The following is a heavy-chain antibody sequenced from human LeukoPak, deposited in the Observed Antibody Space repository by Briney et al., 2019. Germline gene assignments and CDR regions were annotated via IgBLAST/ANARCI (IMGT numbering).Heavy chain of an antibody. J-gene: IGHJ5*02. CDR3: AGGYSSSWYTFDP. CDR2: ISSSSSYI. D-gene: IGHD6-13*01. V-gene: IGHV3-21*01. CDR1: GLTFSSYN. Sequence: PGGSLRLSCAASGLTFSSYNMNWVRQAPGEGLEWVSSISSSSSYIYYADSMKGRFTISRDNAKSSVYLQMNSLRAEDTAVYYCAGGYSSSWYTFDPWGQGTLVTVSS.